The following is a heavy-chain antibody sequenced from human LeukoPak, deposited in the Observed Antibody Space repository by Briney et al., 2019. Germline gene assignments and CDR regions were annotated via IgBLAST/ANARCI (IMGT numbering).Heavy chain of an antibody. V-gene: IGHV2-70*11. CDR2: IDWDDDK. D-gene: IGHD3-10*01. Sequence: SGPTLVNPTQILTLTCTFSGFSLSTSAMCVSWIRQPPGKALEWPARIDWDDDKYYSTSLKTRLTISKDTSKNQVVLTTTNMDPVDTATYYCARIMVRGVTHAFDIWGQGTMVTVSS. J-gene: IGHJ3*02. CDR3: ARIMVRGVTHAFDI. CDR1: GFSLSTSAMC.